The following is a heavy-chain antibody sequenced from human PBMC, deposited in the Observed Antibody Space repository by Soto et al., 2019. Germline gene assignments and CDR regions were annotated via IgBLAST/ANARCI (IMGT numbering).Heavy chain of an antibody. D-gene: IGHD2-2*01. CDR1: GFTFSSYC. Sequence: EVQVVESGGGLVKPGGSLRLSCAASGFTFSSYCMNWVRQAPGKGLEWVSSISSSSSYIYYADSVKGRFTISRDNAKNSLYLQMNSLRAEDTAVYYCARVGGGYQLPHAFDIWGQGTMVTVSS. J-gene: IGHJ3*02. V-gene: IGHV3-21*01. CDR3: ARVGGGYQLPHAFDI. CDR2: ISSSSSYI.